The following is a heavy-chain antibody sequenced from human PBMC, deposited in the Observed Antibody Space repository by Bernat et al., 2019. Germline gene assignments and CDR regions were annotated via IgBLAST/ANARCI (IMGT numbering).Heavy chain of an antibody. Sequence: QVTLRESGPALVKPTQTLTLTCTFSGFSLSTSGMCVSWIRQPPGKVLEWLARIDWDDDKYYSTSLKTMPTISKDTSKNQVVLTMTNMDPVDTATYYCARSFDYDYIWGKFDWGQGTLVTVSS. J-gene: IGHJ4*02. V-gene: IGHV2-70*15. CDR1: GFSLSTSGMC. CDR3: ARSFDYDYIWGKFD. CDR2: IDWDDDK. D-gene: IGHD3-16*01.